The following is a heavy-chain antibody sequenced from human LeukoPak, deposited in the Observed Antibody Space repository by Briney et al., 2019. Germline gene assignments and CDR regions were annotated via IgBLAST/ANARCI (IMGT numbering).Heavy chain of an antibody. J-gene: IGHJ4*02. CDR1: GFTFSSYW. CDR2: INHNGNVN. Sequence: GGSLRLSCAASGFTFSSYWMNWARQAPGKGLEWVASINHNGNVNYYVDSVKGRFTISRDNSKNTLYLQMNSLRAEDTAVYYCAKGRYDSSGFNWAAWGQGTLVTVSS. V-gene: IGHV3-7*03. D-gene: IGHD3-22*01. CDR3: AKGRYDSSGFNWAA.